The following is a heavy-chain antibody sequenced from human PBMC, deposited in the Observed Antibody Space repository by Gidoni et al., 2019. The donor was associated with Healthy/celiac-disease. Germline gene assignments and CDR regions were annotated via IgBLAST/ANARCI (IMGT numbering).Heavy chain of an antibody. J-gene: IGHJ6*03. Sequence: QVQLVESGGGVVQPGRSLRLACAASGFTFSSYAMHWVRQAPGKGLELVAVISYDGSNKYYADSVKGRFTISRDNSKNTLYLQMNSLRAEDTAVYYCARVGALEGYYYYYMDVWGKGTTVTVSS. CDR3: ARVGALEGYYYYYMDV. CDR1: GFTFSSYA. D-gene: IGHD1-26*01. CDR2: ISYDGSNK. V-gene: IGHV3-30*04.